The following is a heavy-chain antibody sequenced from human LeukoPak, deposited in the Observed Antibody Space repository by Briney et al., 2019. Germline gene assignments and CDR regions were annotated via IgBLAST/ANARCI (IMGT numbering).Heavy chain of an antibody. CDR3: ARVGGNSDRRPYYYYYLDV. CDR1: GGSISSGSYY. J-gene: IGHJ6*03. CDR2: IYTSGST. V-gene: IGHV4-61*02. D-gene: IGHD4-23*01. Sequence: SETLSLTCTVSGGSISSGSYYWSWIRQPAGKGLEWIGRIYTSGSTNYNPSLKSRVTISVDPSKNQFSLKLSSVTAADTAVYYCARVGGNSDRRPYYYYYLDVWGKGTTVTVSS.